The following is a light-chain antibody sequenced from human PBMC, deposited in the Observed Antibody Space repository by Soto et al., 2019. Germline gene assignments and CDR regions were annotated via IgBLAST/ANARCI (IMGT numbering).Light chain of an antibody. Sequence: QSVLTQQPSASGTPGQRVTISCSGSSSNIGSNTVNWYQQLPGTAPKLLIYSNNQRPSGVPDRFSGSKSGTSASLAISGLQSEDEADYYCAAWDDSLNGPVFGGGTKVTV. CDR2: SNN. CDR3: AAWDDSLNGPV. J-gene: IGLJ3*02. V-gene: IGLV1-44*01. CDR1: SSNIGSNT.